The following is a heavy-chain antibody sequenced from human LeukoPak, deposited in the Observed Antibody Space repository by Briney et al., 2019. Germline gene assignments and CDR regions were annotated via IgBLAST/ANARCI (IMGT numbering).Heavy chain of an antibody. CDR1: RFTFSNYN. CDR2: IFSTSSYI. Sequence: GGSLRLSCAASRFTFSNYNINWVRQAPGKGLEWVSSIFSTSSYIYYADSVKGRFTISRDNAKNSLYLQMNSLRAEDTAVYYCARDAVPQPRSDISGYYPPYHFDYWGRGTLVTVSS. CDR3: ARDAVPQPRSDISGYYPPYHFDY. D-gene: IGHD3-22*01. J-gene: IGHJ4*02. V-gene: IGHV3-21*01.